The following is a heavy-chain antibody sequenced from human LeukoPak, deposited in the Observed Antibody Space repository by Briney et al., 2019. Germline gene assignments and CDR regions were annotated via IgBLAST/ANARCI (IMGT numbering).Heavy chain of an antibody. V-gene: IGHV4-39*01. D-gene: IGHD2-15*01. CDR1: GGSISNNRYY. Sequence: SETLSLTCTVSGGSISNNRYYWAWIRQPPRAGLEWIGSILYSGTTFYNPSLKTRLTISVDTSKNQFSLRLNSMTAADTAVYYCARRLISATIDSWGQGILVTVSS. J-gene: IGHJ4*02. CDR3: ARRLISATIDS. CDR2: ILYSGTT.